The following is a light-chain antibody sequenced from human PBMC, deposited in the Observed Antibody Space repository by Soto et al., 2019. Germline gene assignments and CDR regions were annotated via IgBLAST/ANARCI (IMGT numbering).Light chain of an antibody. CDR1: QSVSSSY. CDR2: GAS. Sequence: EIVMTQSPAALSVSPGERATLSCRASQSVSSSYLAWYQQKPGQAPRLLIYGASSRATGIPDRFSGSGSGTDFTLTISRLEPEDFAVYYCQHYGSSPFTFGQGTRLEIK. CDR3: QHYGSSPFT. J-gene: IGKJ5*01. V-gene: IGKV3-20*01.